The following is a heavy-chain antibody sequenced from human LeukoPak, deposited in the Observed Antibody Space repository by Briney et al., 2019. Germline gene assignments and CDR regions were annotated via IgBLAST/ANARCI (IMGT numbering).Heavy chain of an antibody. CDR3: QSRFLEWLLDY. Sequence: PSETLSLTCTVSGGSISSNNYYWGWIRQPPGKGLEWIGNIYYSGSTYYNPSLKSRVSISVDTSKSQFSLKLSSVTAADTAVYYCQSRFLEWLLDYWGQGTLVTVSS. J-gene: IGHJ4*02. CDR2: IYYSGST. V-gene: IGHV4-39*01. CDR1: GGSISSNNYY. D-gene: IGHD3-3*01.